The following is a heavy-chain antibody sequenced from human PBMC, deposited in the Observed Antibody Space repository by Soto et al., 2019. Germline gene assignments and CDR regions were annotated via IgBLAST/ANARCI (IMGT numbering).Heavy chain of an antibody. CDR2: IYPGDSDT. D-gene: IGHD6-13*01. V-gene: IGHV5-51*01. Sequence: GESLKISCXGSGYSFTSYWIGWVRQMPGKGLEWMGIIYPGDSDTRYSPSFQGQVTISADKSISTAYLQWSSLKASDTAMYYCARHISEWQQLGGRFDPWGQGTLVTVSS. J-gene: IGHJ5*02. CDR1: GYSFTSYW. CDR3: ARHISEWQQLGGRFDP.